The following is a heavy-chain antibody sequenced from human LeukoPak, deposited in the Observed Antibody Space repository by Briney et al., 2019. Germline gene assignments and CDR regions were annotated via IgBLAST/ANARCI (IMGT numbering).Heavy chain of an antibody. D-gene: IGHD3-10*01. CDR1: GFTFSGFI. V-gene: IGHV3-73*01. CDR3: AAGITLVRGGTFDI. Sequence: QPGGSLRLSCAASGFTFSGFIIHWVRQAPGKGLEWIGRVTSKTNSYATAYAASVKGRFTVSRDDSKKTAYLQMNSLKTEDTAVYHCAAGITLVRGGTFDIWGQGTMVIVSS. J-gene: IGHJ3*02. CDR2: VTSKTNSYAT.